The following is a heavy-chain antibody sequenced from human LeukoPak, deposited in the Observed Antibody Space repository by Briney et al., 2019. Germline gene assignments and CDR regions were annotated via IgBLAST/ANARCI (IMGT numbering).Heavy chain of an antibody. CDR2: INPNSGGT. CDR3: ARGRGSLIDY. J-gene: IGHJ4*02. CDR1: GYTFTGYY. Sequence: ASVKVSRKASGYTFTGYYMHWVRQAPGQGLEWVGRINPNSGGTNYAQKFQGRVTMTRDTSISTAYMELSRLRSDDTAVYYCARGRGSLIDYWGQGTLVTVSS. V-gene: IGHV1-2*06. D-gene: IGHD1-26*01.